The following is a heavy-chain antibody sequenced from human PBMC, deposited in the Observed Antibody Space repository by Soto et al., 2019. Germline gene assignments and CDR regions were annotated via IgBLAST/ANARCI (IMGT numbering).Heavy chain of an antibody. CDR1: GFTLRTNG. CDR2: ILGSGGDT. J-gene: IGHJ4*02. D-gene: IGHD2-15*01. Sequence: GGSLRLSCTATGFTLRTNGMSWFRQAPGKGLEWVSSILGSGGDTYYADSLKGRFTISRDNSKNTLYLQLNSLGAEDTALYYCAGHGGYSYLGQGTLVTVS. CDR3: AGHGGYSY. V-gene: IGHV3-23*01.